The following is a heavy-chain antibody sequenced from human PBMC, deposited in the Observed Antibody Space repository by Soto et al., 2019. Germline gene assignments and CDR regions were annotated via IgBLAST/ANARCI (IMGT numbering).Heavy chain of an antibody. CDR1: GYTFTSYG. J-gene: IGHJ4*02. D-gene: IGHD1-26*01. V-gene: IGHV1-18*01. Sequence: QVQLVQSGAEVKKPGASVKVSCKASGYTFTSYGISWVRQAPGQGLEWMGWISAYNGNTKYAQKFQGRVTMTTDTSPSTAYMELRSLQSDDTAVYYCARDLGGSYYAPVDYWGQGTLVTVSS. CDR3: ARDLGGSYYAPVDY. CDR2: ISAYNGNT.